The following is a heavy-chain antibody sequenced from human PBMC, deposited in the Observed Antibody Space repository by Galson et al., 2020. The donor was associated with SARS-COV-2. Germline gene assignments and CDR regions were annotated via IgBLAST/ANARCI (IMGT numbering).Heavy chain of an antibody. CDR3: ARAGWAVITSAAGVRTPTNGFDP. V-gene: IGHV4-4*02. Sequence: ASETLSLTCGVSGDSVSSTYWWNWVRQPPGKGLEWIGEIYHIGTTNYNPSLKSRVSMSVDKSKNQFSLKLISVTAADTAVYYCARAGWAVITSAAGVRTPTNGFDPWGQGTLVTVSS. CDR1: GDSVSSTYW. D-gene: IGHD3-16*01. J-gene: IGHJ5*02. CDR2: IYHIGTT.